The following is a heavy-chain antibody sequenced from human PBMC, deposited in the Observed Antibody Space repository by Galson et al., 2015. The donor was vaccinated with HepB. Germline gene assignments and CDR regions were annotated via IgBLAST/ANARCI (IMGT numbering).Heavy chain of an antibody. V-gene: IGHV3-30*04. CDR2: ISYDGSNK. Sequence: SLRLSCAASGFTFSSYAMHWVRQAPGKGLEWVAVISYDGSNKYYADSVKGRFTISRDNSKNTLYLQMNSLRAEDTAVYYCARANSGSYFGTADYWGQGTLVTVSS. D-gene: IGHD1-26*01. CDR1: GFTFSSYA. CDR3: ARANSGSYFGTADY. J-gene: IGHJ4*02.